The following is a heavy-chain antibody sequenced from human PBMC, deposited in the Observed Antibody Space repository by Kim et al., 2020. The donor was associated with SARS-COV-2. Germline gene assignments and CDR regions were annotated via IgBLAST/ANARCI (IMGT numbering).Heavy chain of an antibody. CDR3: ARHWGSSSCFDS. CDR2: IYPGDSET. CDR1: GYSFSRYW. J-gene: IGHJ4*02. D-gene: IGHD6-13*01. V-gene: IGHV5-51*01. Sequence: GESLKISCEGSGYSFSRYWIGWVRQMPGKGLEWMGMIYPGDSETRYSPSFQGQVTISADKSVSTAYLQWSSLKASDTAIYYCARHWGSSSCFDSWGQGTLVTVSS.